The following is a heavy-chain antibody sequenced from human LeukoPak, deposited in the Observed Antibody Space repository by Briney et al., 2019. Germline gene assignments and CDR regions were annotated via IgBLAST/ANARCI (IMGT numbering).Heavy chain of an antibody. CDR1: GFTFSSYS. Sequence: GGSLRLSCAASGFTFSSYSMNWVRQAPGKGLEWVSAISGSGGSTYYADSVKGRFTISRDNSKNTLYLQMNSLRAEDTAVYYCAKDAYPPSSGYYYPFDYWGQGTLVTVSS. V-gene: IGHV3-23*01. J-gene: IGHJ4*02. CDR2: ISGSGGST. D-gene: IGHD3-22*01. CDR3: AKDAYPPSSGYYYPFDY.